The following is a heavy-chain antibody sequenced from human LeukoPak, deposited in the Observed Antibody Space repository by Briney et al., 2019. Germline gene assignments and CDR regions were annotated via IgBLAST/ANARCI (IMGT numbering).Heavy chain of an antibody. CDR3: ARDPTRPLYYYDSSNWFDP. J-gene: IGHJ5*02. CDR1: GFTFSSYW. V-gene: IGHV3-7*01. D-gene: IGHD3-22*01. Sequence: GGSLRLSCAASGFTFSSYWMSWVRQAPGKGLEWVANIKQDGSEKYNVDSVKGRFTISRDNAKNSLYLQMNSLRAEDTAVYYCARDPTRPLYYYDSSNWFDPWGQGTLVTVSS. CDR2: IKQDGSEK.